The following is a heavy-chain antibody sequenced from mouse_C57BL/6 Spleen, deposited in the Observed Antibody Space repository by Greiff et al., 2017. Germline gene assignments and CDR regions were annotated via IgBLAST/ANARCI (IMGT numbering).Heavy chain of an antibody. CDR3: ARSGTTVGDFDY. CDR1: GFNIKDYY. Sequence: PLQQSAAELVKPGASVKLSCTASGFNIKDYYMHWVKQRTEQGLEWIGRIDPEDGDTKYAPKFQGKATITADTSSNTAYLQLSSLTSEDTAVYYCARSGTTVGDFDYWGQGTTLTVSS. CDR2: IDPEDGDT. D-gene: IGHD1-1*01. V-gene: IGHV14-2*01. J-gene: IGHJ2*01.